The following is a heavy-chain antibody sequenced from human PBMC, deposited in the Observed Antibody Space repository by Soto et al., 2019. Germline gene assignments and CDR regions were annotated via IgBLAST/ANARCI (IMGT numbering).Heavy chain of an antibody. CDR2: IMPTVDSA. J-gene: IGHJ6*02. D-gene: IGHD3-10*01. Sequence: QVQLVQSGAEVKNPGSSVKVSCKASGGTLSDYAVSWVRQARGQGLEWMGGIMPTVDSANYAQKFQGRLTITADESTSTAKMELSSLTSDDTAIYYCAVAAVREILTEQSSGMAVWGQGTTVTVSS. CDR3: AVAAVREILTEQSSGMAV. CDR1: GGTLSDYA. V-gene: IGHV1-69*01.